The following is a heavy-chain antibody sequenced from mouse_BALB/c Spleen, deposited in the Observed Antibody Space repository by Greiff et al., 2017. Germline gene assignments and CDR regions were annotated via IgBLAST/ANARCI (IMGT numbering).Heavy chain of an antibody. D-gene: IGHD2-1*01. Sequence: QVQLKQSGPGLVAPSQSLSITCTVSGFSLSRYSVHWVRQPPGKGLEWLGMIWGGGSIDYNSALKSRLSISKDNSKSQVFLKMNSLQTDDTAMYYCASGNPYAMDYWGQGTSVTVSS. V-gene: IGHV2-6-4*01. J-gene: IGHJ4*01. CDR1: GFSLSRYS. CDR3: ASGNPYAMDY. CDR2: IWGGGSI.